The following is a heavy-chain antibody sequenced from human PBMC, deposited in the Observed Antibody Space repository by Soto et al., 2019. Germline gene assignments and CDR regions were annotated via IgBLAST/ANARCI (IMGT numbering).Heavy chain of an antibody. Sequence: SETLSLTCAVYGGSFSGYYRSWIRQPPGKGLEWIGEINHSGSTNYNPSLKSRVTISVDTSKNQFSLKLSSVTAADTAVYYCARERGNRTLIDYWGQGTLVTVSS. D-gene: IGHD3-16*01. V-gene: IGHV4-34*01. J-gene: IGHJ4*02. CDR1: GGSFSGYY. CDR3: ARERGNRTLIDY. CDR2: INHSGST.